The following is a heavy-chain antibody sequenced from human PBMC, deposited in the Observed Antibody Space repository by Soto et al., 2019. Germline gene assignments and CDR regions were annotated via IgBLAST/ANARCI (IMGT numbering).Heavy chain of an antibody. CDR1: GGSISSNSYY. CDR3: ARLFLTGYYKGIDY. J-gene: IGHJ4*02. CDR2: IYYSGST. Sequence: SETLSLTCTVSGGSISSNSYYWGWVRQPPGKGLEWIGSIYYSGSTYYNPSPKSRVAISVDTSKNQFSLNLSSVTAADTAVYYCARLFLTGYYKGIDYWGQGTLVTVSS. V-gene: IGHV4-39*01. D-gene: IGHD3-9*01.